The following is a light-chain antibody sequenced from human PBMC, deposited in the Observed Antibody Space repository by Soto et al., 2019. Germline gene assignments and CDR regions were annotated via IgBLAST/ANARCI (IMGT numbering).Light chain of an antibody. J-gene: IGLJ2*01. CDR2: ADT. CDR3: QAWDSSLVV. CDR1: KLGDKY. V-gene: IGLV3-1*01. Sequence: SYELTQPPSVSVSPGQTASITCSGDKLGDKYACWYQQKPGQSPLVVIYADTKRPSGIPERFSGSNSGNTATLTISGTQALDEADYYCQAWDSSLVVFGGGTKVTVL.